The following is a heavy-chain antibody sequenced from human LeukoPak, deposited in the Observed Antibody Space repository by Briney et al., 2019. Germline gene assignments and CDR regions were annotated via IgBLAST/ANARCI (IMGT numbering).Heavy chain of an antibody. CDR2: IYYSGST. D-gene: IGHD5-24*01. CDR1: GGSISSYY. V-gene: IGHV4-59*01. CDR3: ARRLESPWFDP. Sequence: PSETLSLTCTVSGGSISSYYWSWLRQPPGKGLEWIGYIYYSGSTNYNPSLKSRVTISVDTSKNQSSLKLSSVTAADTAVYYCARRLESPWFDPWGQGTLVTVSS. J-gene: IGHJ5*02.